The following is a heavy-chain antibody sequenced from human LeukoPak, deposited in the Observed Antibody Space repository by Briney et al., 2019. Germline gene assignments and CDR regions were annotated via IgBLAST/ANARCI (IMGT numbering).Heavy chain of an antibody. V-gene: IGHV1-18*01. CDR1: GYTFTSYA. J-gene: IGHJ4*02. Sequence: ASVKVSCKASGYTFTSYAMHWVRQAPGQRLEWMGWISAYNGNTNYAQKLQGRVTMTTDTSTSTAYMELRSLRSDDTAVYYCARVSPLYPFDYWGQGTLVTVSS. D-gene: IGHD2-15*01. CDR2: ISAYNGNT. CDR3: ARVSPLYPFDY.